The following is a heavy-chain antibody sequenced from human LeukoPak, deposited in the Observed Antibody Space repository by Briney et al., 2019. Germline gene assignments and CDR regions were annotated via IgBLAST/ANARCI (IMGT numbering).Heavy chain of an antibody. CDR1: GFTFSSYS. J-gene: IGHJ4*02. CDR2: ISSSGSTI. CDR3: AGNLGIAVAGTGGFDY. D-gene: IGHD6-19*01. V-gene: IGHV3-48*04. Sequence: GGSLRLSCAASGFTFSSYSMNWVRQAPGKGLEWVSYISSSGSTIYYADSVKGRFTISRDNAKNSLYLQMNSLRAEDTAVYYCAGNLGIAVAGTGGFDYWGQGTLVTVSS.